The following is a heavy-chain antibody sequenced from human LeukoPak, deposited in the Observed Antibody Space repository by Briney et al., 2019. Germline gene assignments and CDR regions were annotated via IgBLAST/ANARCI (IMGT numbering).Heavy chain of an antibody. CDR1: GFSFNSYG. V-gene: IGHV3-33*01. Sequence: GSLRLSCAASGFSFNSYGMHWVRQAPGKGLEWVAVVWYDGSNKYYVDSVKGRFTVSRDNSKSTLYLQMNSLRAEDTAVYYCARETPGYYSFDYWGQGTLVTVSS. J-gene: IGHJ4*02. D-gene: IGHD3-9*01. CDR2: VWYDGSNK. CDR3: ARETPGYYSFDY.